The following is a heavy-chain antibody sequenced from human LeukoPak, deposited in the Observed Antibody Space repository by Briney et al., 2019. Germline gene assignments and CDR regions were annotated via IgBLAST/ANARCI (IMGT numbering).Heavy chain of an antibody. CDR1: GFTVSSNY. CDR2: ISSSSSYI. Sequence: GGSLRLSCAASGFTVSSNYMNWVRQAPGKGLEWVSSISSSSSYIYYADSVKGRFTISRDNAKNSLFLQMNSLRAEDTAVYYCARDSPREWDDCGDENWFDPWGQGTLVTVSS. V-gene: IGHV3-21*01. CDR3: ARDSPREWDDCGDENWFDP. D-gene: IGHD4-17*01. J-gene: IGHJ5*02.